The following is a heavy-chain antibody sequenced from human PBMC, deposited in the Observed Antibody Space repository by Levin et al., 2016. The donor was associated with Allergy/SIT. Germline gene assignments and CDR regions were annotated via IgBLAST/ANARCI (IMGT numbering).Heavy chain of an antibody. J-gene: IGHJ6*02. V-gene: IGHV4-39*01. D-gene: IGHD6-13*01. CDR1: SFSDYY. CDR2: MFHSGTT. CDR3: ARHVVSTGFSSSFYGMDV. Sequence: SFSDYYMSWIRQAPGKGLEWIGSMFHSGTTFDNPSLKSRVTTSVDTSNNKFSLNLTSVTAADTAVYYCARHVVSTGFSSSFYGMDVWGPGTTVTVS.